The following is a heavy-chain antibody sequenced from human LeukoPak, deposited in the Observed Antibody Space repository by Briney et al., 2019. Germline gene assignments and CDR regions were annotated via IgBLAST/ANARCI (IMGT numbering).Heavy chain of an antibody. CDR1: GFTFSSYE. J-gene: IGHJ6*03. CDR3: ARADRSSWDYYYYYMDV. CDR2: ISSSGSTI. D-gene: IGHD6-13*01. Sequence: GGSLRLSCAASGFTFSSYEMNWVRQAPGKGLEWVSYISSSGSTIYYADSVKGRFTISRDNAKNSLYLQMNSLRAEDTAVYYCARADRSSWDYYYYYMDVWGKGTTVTVSS. V-gene: IGHV3-48*03.